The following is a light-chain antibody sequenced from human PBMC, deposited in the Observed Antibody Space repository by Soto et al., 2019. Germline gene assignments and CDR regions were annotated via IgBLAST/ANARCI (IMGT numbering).Light chain of an antibody. Sequence: QSVLTQPPSASGSPGQSVTISCTGTSSDVGAYNYVSWYQQHPDKAPKLIIYEVTKRPSGVPDRFSGSKSGNTASLTVSGLQAEDEADYYCAAWDDSLNGWVFGGGTKLTVL. CDR1: SSDVGAYNY. CDR2: EVT. J-gene: IGLJ3*02. V-gene: IGLV2-8*01. CDR3: AAWDDSLNGWV.